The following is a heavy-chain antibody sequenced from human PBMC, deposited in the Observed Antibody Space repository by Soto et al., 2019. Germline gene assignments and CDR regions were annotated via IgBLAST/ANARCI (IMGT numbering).Heavy chain of an antibody. CDR3: AKEVRGSGNHDY. D-gene: IGHD3-10*01. CDR2: ISADARRT. J-gene: IGHJ4*02. V-gene: IGHV3-23*01. CDR1: GFTFSNYA. Sequence: EVQLLESGGDLVQPGGSLRLSCAASGFTFSNYAMSWLRQAPGKGLEWVSAISADARRTYYADSVKGRFTISRDNSQNSLYLPMSSLRVEDTAVYYCAKEVRGSGNHDYLGQGTLVTVSS.